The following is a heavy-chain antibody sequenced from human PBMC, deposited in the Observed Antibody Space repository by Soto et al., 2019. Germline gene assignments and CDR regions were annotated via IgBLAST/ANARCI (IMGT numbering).Heavy chain of an antibody. CDR2: IDPSDSQT. D-gene: IGHD3-22*01. J-gene: IGHJ4*02. CDR3: ARQIYDSDTGPNFQYYFDS. CDR1: GYSFAGYW. Sequence: GESLKISCKGSGYSFAGYWITWVRQKPGKGLEWMGRIDPSDSQTYYSPSFRGHVTISVTKSITTVFLQWSILRASDTAMYYCARQIYDSDTGPNFQYYFDSWGQGTPVTVSS. V-gene: IGHV5-10-1*01.